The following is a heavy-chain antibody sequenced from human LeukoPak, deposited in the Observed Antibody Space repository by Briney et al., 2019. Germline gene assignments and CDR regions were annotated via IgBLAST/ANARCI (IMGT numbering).Heavy chain of an antibody. Sequence: PSETLSLTCTVSGGSISSGDYYWSWIRQPPGKGLEWIGYIYYSGSTYYNPSLKSRVTISVDTSKNQFSLKLSSVTAADTAVYYCARVRDSRKNRGPNDYWGQGTLVTVSS. CDR3: ARVRDSRKNRGPNDY. J-gene: IGHJ4*02. CDR2: IYYSGST. CDR1: GGSISSGDYY. V-gene: IGHV4-30-4*01. D-gene: IGHD6-13*01.